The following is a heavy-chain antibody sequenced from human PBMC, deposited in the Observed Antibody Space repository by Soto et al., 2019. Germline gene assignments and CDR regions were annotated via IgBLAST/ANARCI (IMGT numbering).Heavy chain of an antibody. D-gene: IGHD3-22*01. Sequence: ASVEVSCKVSGYTLTELSIHWVRQAPGKGLEWMGGFDPEDGETIYAQKFQGRVTMTEDTSTDTAYMELSSLRSEDTAVYYCATVSIGEILTEYDSSGYLPSRGAFDIWGQGTMVTVS. CDR1: GYTLTELS. CDR2: FDPEDGET. V-gene: IGHV1-24*01. J-gene: IGHJ3*02. CDR3: ATVSIGEILTEYDSSGYLPSRGAFDI.